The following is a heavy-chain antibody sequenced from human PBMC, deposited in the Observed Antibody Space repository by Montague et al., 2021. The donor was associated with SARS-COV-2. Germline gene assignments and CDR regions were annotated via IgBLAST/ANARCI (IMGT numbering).Heavy chain of an antibody. Sequence: PALVKPTQTLTLTCTFSGFSLSTSGMCVSWIRQPPGKALEWLARXXWGDDKYYSTSLKTRLTISKDTYKNQVVLTMTNMDPVDTATYYCARGYYDILTGYLDACDIWGQGTMVTVSS. D-gene: IGHD3-9*01. CDR2: XXWGDDK. J-gene: IGHJ3*02. CDR3: ARGYYDILTGYLDACDI. CDR1: GFSLSTSGMC. V-gene: IGHV2-70*11.